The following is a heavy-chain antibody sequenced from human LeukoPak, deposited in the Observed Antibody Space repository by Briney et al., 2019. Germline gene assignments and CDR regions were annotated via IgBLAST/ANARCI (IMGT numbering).Heavy chain of an antibody. V-gene: IGHV3-30*18. D-gene: IGHD6-13*01. CDR2: ISYDGSNK. J-gene: IGHJ5*02. CDR1: GFTFSSYG. CDR3: AQGGSSSSWYGWFDP. Sequence: PGGSLRLSCAASGFTFSSYGMHWVRQAPGKGLEWVAVISYDGSNKCYADSVKGRFTISRDNSKNTLYLQMNSLRAEDTAVYYCAQGGSSSSWYGWFDPWGQGTLVTVSS.